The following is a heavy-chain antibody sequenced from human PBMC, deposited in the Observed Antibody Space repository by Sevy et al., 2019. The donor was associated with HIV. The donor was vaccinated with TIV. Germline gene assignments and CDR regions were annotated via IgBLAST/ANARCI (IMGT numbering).Heavy chain of an antibody. CDR2: IYYSGST. D-gene: IGHD2-2*02. CDR1: GGSISSSSYY. V-gene: IGHV4-39*01. Sequence: SETLSLTCTVSGGSISSSSYYWGWIRQPPGKGLEWIGSIYYSGSTYYNPSLKSRVTISVDTSKNQFSLKLSSVTAADTALYYCARVGYCSTTSCYTSYDGMDVWGQGTTVTVSS. J-gene: IGHJ6*02. CDR3: ARVGYCSTTSCYTSYDGMDV.